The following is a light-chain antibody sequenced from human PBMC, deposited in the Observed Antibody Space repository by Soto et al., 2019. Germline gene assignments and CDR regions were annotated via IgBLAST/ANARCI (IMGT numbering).Light chain of an antibody. Sequence: QSVLTQRASVSGSPGQSITVSCTGTGSDVGGYNYVSWYQQHPGKAPKLMIYDVSNRPSGVSNRFSGSKSGNTASLTISGLQAEDEADYYCNSYTSSSTYVFGTGTKVTVL. CDR1: GSDVGGYNY. J-gene: IGLJ1*01. CDR2: DVS. CDR3: NSYTSSSTYV. V-gene: IGLV2-14*01.